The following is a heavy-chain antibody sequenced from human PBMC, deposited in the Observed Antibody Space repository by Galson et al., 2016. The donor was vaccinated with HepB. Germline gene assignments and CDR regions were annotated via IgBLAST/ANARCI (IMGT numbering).Heavy chain of an antibody. CDR1: GGYINSHYY. V-gene: IGHV4-39*01. D-gene: IGHD1-26*01. CDR2: IFYSGHT. CDR3: ARPLRVGSTVGYLY. Sequence: SETLSLTCSVAGGYINSHYYWAWIRQPPGKGLEWIGNIFYSGHTYYNPSLRSRVVMSVDTSKNQFSLNMTFVTTADTAVYYCARPLRVGSTVGYLYWSQGTLVTVSS. J-gene: IGHJ4*02.